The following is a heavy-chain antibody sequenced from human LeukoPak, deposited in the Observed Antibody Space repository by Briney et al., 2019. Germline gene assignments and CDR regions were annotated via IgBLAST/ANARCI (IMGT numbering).Heavy chain of an antibody. V-gene: IGHV3-74*01. Sequence: GGSLRLSCAASGFTFRSYWMHWVRQAPGKGLVWVSRINSDGSSTSYADSVKGRLTISRDNAKNTLYLQMNSLRAEDTAVYYCARERKYDSNFDYWGQGTLVTVSS. J-gene: IGHJ4*02. CDR3: ARERKYDSNFDY. CDR1: GFTFRSYW. D-gene: IGHD1-1*01. CDR2: INSDGSST.